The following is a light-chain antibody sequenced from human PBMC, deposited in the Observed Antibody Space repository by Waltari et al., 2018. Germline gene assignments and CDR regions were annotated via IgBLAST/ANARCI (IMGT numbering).Light chain of an antibody. J-gene: IGKJ1*01. CDR2: QIS. CDR3: VQTEQHPWT. V-gene: IGKV2-24*01. Sequence: DVVLTQTPLSSPVTLGQPASISCRSSQNLVHSDGMTYLRWLQQRPGHPPRLLIYQISERYTGVPARFSGSGAVTDFTLTVSRVEADDVGVYYCVQTEQHPWTFGLGTKVEIK. CDR1: QNLVHSDGMTY.